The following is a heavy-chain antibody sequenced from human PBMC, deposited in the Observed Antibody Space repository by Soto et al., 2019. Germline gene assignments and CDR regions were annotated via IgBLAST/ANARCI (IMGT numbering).Heavy chain of an antibody. CDR3: ARSRPPGRTYYYGSGGPSNWFDP. Sequence: PSETLSLTCTVSGGSITPYKWSWIRQSPGKGLEWIAYMYSSGSSDYNPSLKGRVTISMDTSKNQYSLKLSSVTAADTAVYYCARSRPPGRTYYYGSGGPSNWFDPWGQGTLVTVSS. D-gene: IGHD3-10*01. J-gene: IGHJ5*02. V-gene: IGHV4-59*12. CDR2: MYSSGSS. CDR1: GGSITPYK.